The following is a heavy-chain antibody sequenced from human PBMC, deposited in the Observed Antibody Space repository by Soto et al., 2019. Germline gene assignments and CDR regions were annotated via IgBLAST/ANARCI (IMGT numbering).Heavy chain of an antibody. CDR2: IKEDGSTK. J-gene: IGHJ4*02. V-gene: IGHV3-7*01. D-gene: IGHD6-13*01. Sequence: GGSLRLSCVGSGFTFSIYWMAWVRQAPGKGLEWVANIKEDGSTKFYADSVKGRFTISRDNAKNSLFLQTNSLRAEDTAVYYCATTAAAAASDWGQGTLVTVSS. CDR1: GFTFSIYW. CDR3: ATTAAAAASD.